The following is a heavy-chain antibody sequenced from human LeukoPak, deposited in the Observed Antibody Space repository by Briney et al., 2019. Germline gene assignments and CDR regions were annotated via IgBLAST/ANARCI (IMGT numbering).Heavy chain of an antibody. V-gene: IGHV1-2*02. Sequence: GASVKVSCKDSGYTFIGYYMHWVRRAPGQGLEWMGWINPNSGGTNYAQKLQGRVTMTRDTSISTAYMELSRLRSDDTAVYYCASTLPGWYYFDYWGRGTLVTVSS. CDR2: INPNSGGT. CDR1: GYTFIGYY. CDR3: ASTLPGWYYFDY. J-gene: IGHJ4*02. D-gene: IGHD6-19*01.